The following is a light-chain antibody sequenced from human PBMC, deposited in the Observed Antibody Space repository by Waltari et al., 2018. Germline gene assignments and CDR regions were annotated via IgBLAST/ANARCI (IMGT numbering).Light chain of an antibody. CDR2: STS. CDR3: QQFGDSPPSWT. Sequence: DIVLTQSPGTLSLSPGERATLPCRASQSVSSSYLAWYQHKPGQAPRLLIYSTSSRATGIPDRFSGSGSGTDFTLTISRLEPEDFAMYYCQQFGDSPPSWTFGQGTKVEIK. J-gene: IGKJ1*01. V-gene: IGKV3-20*01. CDR1: QSVSSSY.